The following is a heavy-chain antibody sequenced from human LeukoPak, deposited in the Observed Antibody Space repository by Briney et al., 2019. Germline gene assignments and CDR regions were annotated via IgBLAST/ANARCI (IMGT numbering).Heavy chain of an antibody. CDR1: GFTFDDYG. CDR3: ARGENFWSGYYTSWFDP. D-gene: IGHD3-3*01. J-gene: IGHJ5*02. CDR2: INWNVGST. Sequence: GGSLRLSCAASGFTFDDYGMSWVRQAPGKGLEWVSGINWNVGSTGYADSVKGRFTISRDNAKNSLYLQMNSLRAEDTALYYCARGENFWSGYYTSWFDPWGQGTLVTVSS. V-gene: IGHV3-20*04.